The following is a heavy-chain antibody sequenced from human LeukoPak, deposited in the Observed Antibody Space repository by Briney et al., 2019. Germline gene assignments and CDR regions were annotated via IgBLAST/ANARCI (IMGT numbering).Heavy chain of an antibody. J-gene: IGHJ4*02. CDR2: ISSSGSTI. CDR1: GFTFSDYY. Sequence: PGGSLRLPCAASGFTFSDYYMSWIRQAPGKGLEWVSYISSSGSTIYYADSVKGRFTISRDNAKNSLYLQMNSLRAEDTAVYYCARGTHRYYDSSGYLDYWGQGTLVTVSS. V-gene: IGHV3-11*01. D-gene: IGHD3-22*01. CDR3: ARGTHRYYDSSGYLDY.